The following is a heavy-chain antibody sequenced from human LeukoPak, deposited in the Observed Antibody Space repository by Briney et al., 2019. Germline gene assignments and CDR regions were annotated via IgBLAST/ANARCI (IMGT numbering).Heavy chain of an antibody. CDR2: ITGNSAYT. CDR3: ARGDSDYYVTRGYAFEY. J-gene: IGHJ4*02. V-gene: IGHV3-21*01. D-gene: IGHD3-22*01. Sequence: GSLRPSSAGSGSLFTGFSMNWVRQAPGKGLEWVASITGNSAYTHYAASVRGRFTISRDNSKNSLYLQLNNLRGEDTALYYCARGDSDYYVTRGYAFEYWGQGTLVAVSS. CDR1: GSLFTGFS.